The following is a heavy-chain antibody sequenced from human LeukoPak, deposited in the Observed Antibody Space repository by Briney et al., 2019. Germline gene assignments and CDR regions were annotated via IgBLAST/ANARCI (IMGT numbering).Heavy chain of an antibody. CDR1: GGSISSYY. CDR2: LYYSGNT. D-gene: IGHD3-9*01. J-gene: IGHJ3*02. V-gene: IGHV4-39*01. Sequence: SETLSLTCTISGGSISSYYWGWIRQPPGKGLEWIGSLYYSGNTYYNPSLKSRVTISVDTSKNQFSLKLRSVTAADTAVYYCARLKSRLAAIDIWGQGTMVTVSS. CDR3: ARLKSRLAAIDI.